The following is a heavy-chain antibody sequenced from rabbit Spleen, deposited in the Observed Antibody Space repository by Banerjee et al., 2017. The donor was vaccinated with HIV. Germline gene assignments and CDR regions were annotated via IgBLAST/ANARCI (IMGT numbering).Heavy chain of an antibody. D-gene: IGHD1-1*01. CDR3: ARDTGSGPYIDGKFNL. Sequence: QLKESGGGLVQPGGSLKLSCKASGFTLSSYYMNWVRQAPGKGLEWIGYIDPVFGITYYASWVNGRFSISRENAQNTVFLQMTSLTAADTATYFCARDTGSGPYIDGKFNLWGPGTLVTVS. V-gene: IGHV1S7*01. CDR2: IDPVFGIT. CDR1: GFTLSSYY. J-gene: IGHJ4*01.